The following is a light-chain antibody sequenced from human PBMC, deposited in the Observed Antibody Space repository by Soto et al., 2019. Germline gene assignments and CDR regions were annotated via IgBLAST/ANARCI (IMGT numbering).Light chain of an antibody. CDR1: SSDVGGYNY. CDR3: SSYTSSSTLEV. CDR2: EVS. J-gene: IGLJ1*01. Sequence: QSALTQPASVSGSPGQSITISCTGTSSDVGGYNYVSWYQQHPGKAPKLMIYEVSNRPSGVSNRFSGSKSGNTASLTISGLQAEDDVDYYCSSYTSSSTLEVFGTGTKRTVL. V-gene: IGLV2-14*01.